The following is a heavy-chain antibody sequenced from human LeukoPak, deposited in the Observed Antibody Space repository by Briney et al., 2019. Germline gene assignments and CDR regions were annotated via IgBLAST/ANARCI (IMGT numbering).Heavy chain of an antibody. CDR1: GFTFSSYW. CDR3: ARGDGNFWGLPH. J-gene: IGHJ4*02. D-gene: IGHD1-7*01. Sequence: PGGSLRLSCEASGFTFSSYWMHWVRQVPGKGPVWVSRINPDGSTTNYADSVKGRFTISRDNAKNMLYVRMNSLSAEDTAVYYCARGDGNFWGLPHWGQGTLVTVSS. V-gene: IGHV3-74*01. CDR2: INPDGSTT.